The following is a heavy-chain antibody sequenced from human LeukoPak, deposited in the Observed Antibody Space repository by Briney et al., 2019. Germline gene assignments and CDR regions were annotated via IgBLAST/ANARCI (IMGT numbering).Heavy chain of an antibody. CDR1: GGSISSSSDY. D-gene: IGHD1-14*01. J-gene: IGHJ4*02. Sequence: SETLSLTCTVSGGSISSSSDYWGWIRQPPGKGLECIGIIYYSGRTYYNPSLKSRVTISVDTSKNQFSLKVSSVTAADTAVYYCARLDRGRPEKVFDYWGQGTLVTASS. CDR3: ARLDRGRPEKVFDY. CDR2: IYYSGRT. V-gene: IGHV4-39*01.